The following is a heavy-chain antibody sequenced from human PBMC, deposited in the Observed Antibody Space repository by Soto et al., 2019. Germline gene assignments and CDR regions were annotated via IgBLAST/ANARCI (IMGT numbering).Heavy chain of an antibody. CDR2: IYYSGST. CDR3: SRLQVNGGAFDV. Sequence: SETLSLTCTVSGGSISSGGYYWSWIRQHPGKGLEWIGYIYYSGSTYYNPSLKSRVTISVDTSKNQFSLKLSSVTAADTAVYYCSRLQVNGGAFDVWGQGKMVTVSS. CDR1: GGSISSGGYY. V-gene: IGHV4-31*03. J-gene: IGHJ3*01. D-gene: IGHD1-1*01.